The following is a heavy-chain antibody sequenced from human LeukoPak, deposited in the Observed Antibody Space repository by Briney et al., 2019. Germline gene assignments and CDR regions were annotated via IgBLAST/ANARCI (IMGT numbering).Heavy chain of an antibody. J-gene: IGHJ5*02. Sequence: ASVKVSCKASGGTFSSYAISRVRQAPGQGLEWMGRIIPIFGIANYAQKFQGRVAITADKSTSTAYMELSSLRSEDTAVYYCARDRGRIATYNWFDPWGQGTLVTVSS. D-gene: IGHD6-13*01. CDR3: ARDRGRIATYNWFDP. CDR1: GGTFSSYA. V-gene: IGHV1-69*04. CDR2: IIPIFGIA.